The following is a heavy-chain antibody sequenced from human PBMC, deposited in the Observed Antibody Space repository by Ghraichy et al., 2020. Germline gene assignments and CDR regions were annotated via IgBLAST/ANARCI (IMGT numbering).Heavy chain of an antibody. CDR1: GYSFTSYW. V-gene: IGHV5-51*01. CDR2: IYPGDSDT. Sequence: GESLNISCKGSGYSFTSYWIGWVRQMPGKGLEWMGIIYPGDSDTRYSPSFQGQVTISADKSISTAYLQWSSLKALDTAMYYCARRTVGYCSSTSCYGVENYYYYMDVWGKGTTVTVSS. J-gene: IGHJ6*03. CDR3: ARRTVGYCSSTSCYGVENYYYYMDV. D-gene: IGHD2-2*01.